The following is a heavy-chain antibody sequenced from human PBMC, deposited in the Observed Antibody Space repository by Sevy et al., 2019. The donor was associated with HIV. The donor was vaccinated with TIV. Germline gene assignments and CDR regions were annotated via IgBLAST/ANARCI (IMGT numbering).Heavy chain of an antibody. Sequence: GGSLRLSCAASGFSFSTYWMTWVRQAPGKGLEWVATMNQDGTERDYVDSVKGRLTISRDNTKTSLFLRMNSLSAEDTGVYYCVREGLGGFSYSLDCWGQGTLVTVSS. CDR3: VREGLGGFSYSLDC. V-gene: IGHV3-7*01. CDR2: MNQDGTER. CDR1: GFSFSTYW. D-gene: IGHD3-16*01. J-gene: IGHJ4*02.